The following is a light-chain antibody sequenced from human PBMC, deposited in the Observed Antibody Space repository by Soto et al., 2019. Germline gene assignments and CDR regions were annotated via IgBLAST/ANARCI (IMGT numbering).Light chain of an antibody. J-gene: IGKJ4*01. V-gene: IGKV1-33*01. Sequence: DIQMTQSPSSLSASVGDRVTITCQASQDISNYLNWYQQKPGKAPKLLIFDASNLETGVPSRFSGSGSGTDVTFIISNLQPEDIATYYCQQYDNLPFGGGTKVEIK. CDR1: QDISNY. CDR3: QQYDNLP. CDR2: DAS.